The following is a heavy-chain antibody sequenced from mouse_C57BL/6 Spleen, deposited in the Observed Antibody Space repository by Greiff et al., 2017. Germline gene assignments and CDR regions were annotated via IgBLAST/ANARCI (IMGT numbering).Heavy chain of an antibody. J-gene: IGHJ4*01. CDR3: AREDSAMDY. D-gene: IGHD3-3*01. V-gene: IGHV7-1*01. CDR1: GFTFSDFY. CDR2: SRNKANDYTT. Sequence: EVMLVESGGGLVQSGRSLRLSCATSGFTFSDFYMEWVRQAPGKGLEWIAASRNKANDYTTEYSASVKGRFIVSRDTSQSILYLQMNALRAEDTAIYDCAREDSAMDYWGQGTSVTVSS.